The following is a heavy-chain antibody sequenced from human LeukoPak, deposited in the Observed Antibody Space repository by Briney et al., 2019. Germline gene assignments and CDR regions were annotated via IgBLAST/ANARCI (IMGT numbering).Heavy chain of an antibody. J-gene: IGHJ4*02. CDR1: GGSFSGYY. Sequence: PSETLSLTWAVYGGSFSGYYWSWIRQPPGKGLEWIGEINHSGSTNYDPSLKSRVTISVDTSKNQFSLKLSSVTAVDTAVYYCARGAGYWGQGTLVTVSS. CDR3: ARGAGY. V-gene: IGHV4-34*01. CDR2: INHSGST.